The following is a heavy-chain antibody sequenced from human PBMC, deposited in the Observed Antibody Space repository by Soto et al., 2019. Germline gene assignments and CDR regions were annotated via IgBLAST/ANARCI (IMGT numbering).Heavy chain of an antibody. Sequence: SETLSLTCTVSGGSVSSGSYYWSWIRQPPGKGLEWIGYIYYSGSTNYNPSLKSRVTISVDTSKNQFSLKLSSVTAADTAVYYFACDRHLYCSGGSCYFRWFDPWGQGTLVTVSS. V-gene: IGHV4-61*01. D-gene: IGHD2-15*01. CDR3: ACDRHLYCSGGSCYFRWFDP. CDR1: GGSVSSGSYY. CDR2: IYYSGST. J-gene: IGHJ5*02.